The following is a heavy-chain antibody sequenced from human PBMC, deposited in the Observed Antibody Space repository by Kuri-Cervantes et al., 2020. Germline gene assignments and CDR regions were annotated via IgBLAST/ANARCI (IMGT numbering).Heavy chain of an antibody. CDR1: GGSISSSSYY. Sequence: GSLRLSCTVSGGSISSSSYYWGWIRQPPGKGLEWIGSIYYSGSTYYNPSLKSRVTISVDTSKNQFSLKLSSVTAADTAVYYCARSSSWYGLDYWGQGTLVTVSS. J-gene: IGHJ4*02. V-gene: IGHV4-39*07. CDR3: ARSSSWYGLDY. CDR2: IYYSGST. D-gene: IGHD6-13*01.